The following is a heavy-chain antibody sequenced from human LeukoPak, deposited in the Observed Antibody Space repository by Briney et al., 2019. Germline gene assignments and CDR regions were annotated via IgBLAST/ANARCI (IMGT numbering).Heavy chain of an antibody. V-gene: IGHV3-74*01. D-gene: IGHD3-10*01. CDR3: ATPRGDYYYGMDV. CDR2: VNSDGSNT. CDR1: GNYW. J-gene: IGHJ6*02. Sequence: GGSLRLSCAASGNYWMHWVRQAPGKGLVWVSRVNSDGSNTYYADSVKGRFTISRDNAKNTLYLQMNSLRAEDTAVYYCATPRGDYYYGMDVWGLGTTVTVSS.